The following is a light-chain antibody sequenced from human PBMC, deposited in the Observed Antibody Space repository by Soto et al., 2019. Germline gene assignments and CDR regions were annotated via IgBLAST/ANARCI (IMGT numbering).Light chain of an antibody. Sequence: EVVMTQSPATVSVFPGEGVTLSCRASQTISTVLAWYQQKPGQAPGLLIYGASTRATGVPDRFSGGGSGTEFTLTISSLQSEDFAFDYCQQNNKWPPVTFGGGTKVEIK. J-gene: IGKJ4*01. V-gene: IGKV3-15*01. CDR2: GAS. CDR1: QTISTV. CDR3: QQNNKWPPVT.